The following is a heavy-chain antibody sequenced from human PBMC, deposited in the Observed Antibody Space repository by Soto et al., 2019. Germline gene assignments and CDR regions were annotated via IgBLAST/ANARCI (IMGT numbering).Heavy chain of an antibody. V-gene: IGHV2-5*02. CDR1: GFSLSTSGVG. J-gene: IGHJ4*02. CDR2: IYWDDDK. D-gene: IGHD6-13*01. CDR3: AHRAVAAAQKNYFDY. Sequence: QITLKESGPTLVKPTQTLTLTCTFSGFSLSTSGVGVGWIRQPPGKALEWLALIYWDDDKRYSPSLKSRLTIPKDTSKNQVVLTMTNMDPVDTATYYCAHRAVAAAQKNYFDYWGQGTLVTVSS.